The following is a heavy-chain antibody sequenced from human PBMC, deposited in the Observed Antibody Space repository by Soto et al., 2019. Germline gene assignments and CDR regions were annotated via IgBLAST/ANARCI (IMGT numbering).Heavy chain of an antibody. CDR1: GLTFSSYG. J-gene: IGHJ4*02. Sequence: GWSLRLSGAASGLTFSSYGMHWVRKGPGKGLEWLAFISYDGSNKYYADSVKGRFTISRDNSKTTLYLQMNSLRAEDTAVYYCAKSPGSGSYYLYFDYWGEGTLVTVSS. D-gene: IGHD1-26*01. V-gene: IGHV3-30*18. CDR3: AKSPGSGSYYLYFDY. CDR2: ISYDGSNK.